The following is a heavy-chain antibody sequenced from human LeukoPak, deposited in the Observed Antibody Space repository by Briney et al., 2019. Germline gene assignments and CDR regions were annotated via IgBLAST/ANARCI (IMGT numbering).Heavy chain of an antibody. CDR2: IGSSGDSI. J-gene: IGHJ4*02. D-gene: IGHD6-13*01. CDR1: GFTFNDYY. CDR3: ARGRTSGSSWPFDY. V-gene: IGHV3-11*04. Sequence: PGGSLRLSCAASGFTFNDYYMSWIRQAPGKGLKWISYIGSSGDSINYADSVKGRFTISRDNAKNSLSLQMNSLRAEDTAVYYCARGRTSGSSWPFDYWGQGTPVTVSS.